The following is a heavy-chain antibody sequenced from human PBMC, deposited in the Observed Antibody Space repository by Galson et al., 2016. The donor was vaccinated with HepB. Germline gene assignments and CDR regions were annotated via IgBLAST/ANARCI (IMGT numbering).Heavy chain of an antibody. V-gene: IGHV4-39*07. Sequence: SETLSLTCTASGGSVYSKNHHWGWIRQPPGKGLEWIGSISYKGTSFYNPSFKSRVTISLDTSSNQFSVKLASVTSADTALYYCVGAMGSATSGPYWYFDLWGRGTPVFVSS. J-gene: IGHJ2*01. D-gene: IGHD1-26*01. CDR1: GGSVYSKNHH. CDR2: ISYKGTS. CDR3: VGAMGSATSGPYWYFDL.